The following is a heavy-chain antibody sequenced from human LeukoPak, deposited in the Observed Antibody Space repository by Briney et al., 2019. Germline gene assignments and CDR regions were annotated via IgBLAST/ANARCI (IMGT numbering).Heavy chain of an antibody. J-gene: IGHJ4*02. CDR1: GGSFSGYY. Sequence: SETLSLTCAVYGGSFSGYYWSWIRQPPGKGLEWIGEINHSGSTNYNPSLKSRVTISVDTSKNQFSLKLSSVTAADTAVYCCARKALGLSHWGQGTLVTVSS. D-gene: IGHD3-16*02. CDR2: INHSGST. CDR3: ARKALGLSH. V-gene: IGHV4-34*01.